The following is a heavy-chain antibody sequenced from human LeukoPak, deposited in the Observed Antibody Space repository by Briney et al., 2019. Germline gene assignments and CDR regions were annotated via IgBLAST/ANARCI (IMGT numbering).Heavy chain of an antibody. D-gene: IGHD3-10*01. CDR3: ARGVRGPIYFDY. CDR1: GFTVSSNY. V-gene: IGHV3-66*01. CDR2: IYSGGST. J-gene: IGHJ4*02. Sequence: PGGSLRLSCAASGFTVSSNYVSWVRQAPGKGLEWVSVIYSGGSTYYADSVKGRFTISRDNSKNTLYLQMNSLRAEDTAVYYCARGVRGPIYFDYWGQGTLVTVSS.